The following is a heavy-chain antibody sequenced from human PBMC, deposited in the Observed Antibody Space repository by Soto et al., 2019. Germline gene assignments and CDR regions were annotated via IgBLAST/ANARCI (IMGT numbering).Heavy chain of an antibody. CDR1: GYIFTSYD. CDR3: ATVRIVGGTTEG. D-gene: IGHD1-26*01. Sequence: QVQLLQSGAEVKKPGASVKVSCKASGYIFTSYDINWVRQATGQGLEWMGWMNPNTGNTGYAQKFQGRVTMTGNIAINPAYMELYSLRSEDTAVSYCATVRIVGGTTEGWGQGTTVNVSS. V-gene: IGHV1-8*01. J-gene: IGHJ6*02. CDR2: MNPNTGNT.